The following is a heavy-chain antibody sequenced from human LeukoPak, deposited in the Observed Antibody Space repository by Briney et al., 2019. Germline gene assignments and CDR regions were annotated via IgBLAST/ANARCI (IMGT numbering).Heavy chain of an antibody. CDR2: IRASGGST. CDR1: GFTFSSYA. V-gene: IGHV3-23*01. CDR3: AKGGYTGPFDY. D-gene: IGHD2-2*02. J-gene: IGHJ4*02. Sequence: PGGSLRLSCAASGFTFSSYAMTWVRQAPGKGLEWVSTIRASGGSTYYADSWMGRFTVSRDNSMTTLYLQMNSLRAEDTAVYYCAKGGYTGPFDYWGQGTLVTVSS.